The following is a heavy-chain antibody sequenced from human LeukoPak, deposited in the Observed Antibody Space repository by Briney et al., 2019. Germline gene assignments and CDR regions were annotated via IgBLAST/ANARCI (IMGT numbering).Heavy chain of an antibody. D-gene: IGHD3-9*01. Sequence: SETLSLTCTVSGGSISSSSYYWGWIRQPPGKGLEWIGSIYYSGSTYYNPSLKSRVTISVDTSKNQFSLKLSSVTAADTAVYYCARVWLWGSLTGQYYFDYWGQGTLVTVSS. CDR2: IYYSGST. V-gene: IGHV4-39*07. CDR3: ARVWLWGSLTGQYYFDY. J-gene: IGHJ4*02. CDR1: GGSISSSSYY.